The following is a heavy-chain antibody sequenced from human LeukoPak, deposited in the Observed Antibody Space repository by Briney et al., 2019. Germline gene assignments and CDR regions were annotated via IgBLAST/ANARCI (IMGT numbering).Heavy chain of an antibody. V-gene: IGHV3-33*03. D-gene: IGHD6-19*01. CDR2: IYYDGSNE. J-gene: IGHJ4*02. CDR3: VKGFTAVAGLFDF. Sequence: PGRSLRLSCVTSGFTFSDYGMHWVRQAPGKGLEWVAIIYYDGSNEYYADSVKGRFTISRDNSKNMLCLQMNSLRAEDTALYYCVKGFTAVAGLFDFWGRGTLVTVSS. CDR1: GFTFSDYG.